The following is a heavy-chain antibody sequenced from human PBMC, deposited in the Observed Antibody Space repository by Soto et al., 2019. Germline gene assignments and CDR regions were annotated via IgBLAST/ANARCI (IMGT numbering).Heavy chain of an antibody. CDR2: IWYDGSNK. V-gene: IGHV3-33*01. CDR1: GFTFSTYG. Sequence: QVQXVXSGGGVVQXXXXLXLSCEASGFTFSTYGMHWVRQAPGKGLEXVALIWYDGSNKNYVDSVKGRFXXSXXXSKXXXXXXXXXXXXXXXXXXXXXXXXXXXXXXXXESTXYXPXMNVWGKGTTVTV. J-gene: IGHJ6*03. CDR3: XXXXXXXXXXXXESTXYXPXMNV.